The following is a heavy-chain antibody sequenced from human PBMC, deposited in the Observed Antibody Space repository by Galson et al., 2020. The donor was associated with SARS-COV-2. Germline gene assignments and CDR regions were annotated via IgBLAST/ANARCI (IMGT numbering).Heavy chain of an antibody. J-gene: IGHJ4*02. CDR1: GGSFSSSSYY. D-gene: IGHD3-3*01. Sequence: SETLSLTCTVSGGSFSSSSYYWGWIRQPPGKGLEWIGSIYYSGSTYYNPSLKSRVTISVDTSKNQFSLKLSSVTAADTAVYYCARHGQGAYDPKGILLYYFDYWGQGTLVTVSS. V-gene: IGHV4-39*01. CDR3: ARHGQGAYDPKGILLYYFDY. CDR2: IYYSGST.